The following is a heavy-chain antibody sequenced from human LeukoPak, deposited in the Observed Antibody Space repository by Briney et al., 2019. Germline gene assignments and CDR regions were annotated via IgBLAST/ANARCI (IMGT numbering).Heavy chain of an antibody. CDR3: ARAFGVVIRFDY. J-gene: IGHJ4*02. CDR1: GGSISTSSYY. Sequence: SETLSLTCTVSGGSISTSSYYWGWIRQPPGKGLEWIGSIYYSGSTYYNPSLKSRVTISVDTSKNQFSLKLSSVTAADTAVYYCARAFGVVIRFDYWGQGTLVTVSS. V-gene: IGHV4-39*07. CDR2: IYYSGST. D-gene: IGHD3-3*01.